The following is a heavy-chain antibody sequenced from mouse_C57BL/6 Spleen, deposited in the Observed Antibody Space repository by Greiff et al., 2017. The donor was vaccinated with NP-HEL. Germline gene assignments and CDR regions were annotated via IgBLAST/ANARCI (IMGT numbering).Heavy chain of an antibody. J-gene: IGHJ2*01. CDR1: GFTFSSYA. V-gene: IGHV5-9-1*02. Sequence: DVQLVESGEGLVKPGGSLKLSCAASGFTFSSYAMSWVRQTPEKRLEWVAYISSGGDYIYYADTVKGRFTISRDNARNTLYLQMSSLKSEDTAMYYCTRGGVLYSFDYWGQGTTLTVSS. CDR2: ISSGGDYI. D-gene: IGHD6-2*01. CDR3: TRGGVLYSFDY.